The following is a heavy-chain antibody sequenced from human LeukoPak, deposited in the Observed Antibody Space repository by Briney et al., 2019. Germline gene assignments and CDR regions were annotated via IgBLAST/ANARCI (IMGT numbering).Heavy chain of an antibody. CDR2: IILIFGTA. Sequence: SVKVSCKASGGTFSNNPISWVRQAPGQGLEWMGEIILIFGTATYAQKFQGRVTITADTSTSTVYMELSSLRSEDTAVYYCARRYCTNGVCYHDRGAFDIWGQGTMVTVSS. V-gene: IGHV1-69*06. J-gene: IGHJ3*02. CDR1: GGTFSNNP. D-gene: IGHD2-8*01. CDR3: ARRYCTNGVCYHDRGAFDI.